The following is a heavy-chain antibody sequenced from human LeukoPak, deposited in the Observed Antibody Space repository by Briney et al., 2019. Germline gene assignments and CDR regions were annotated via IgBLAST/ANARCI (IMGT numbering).Heavy chain of an antibody. V-gene: IGHV1-2*02. Sequence: GASVKVSCKTSGYTFTGYYMHWVRQAPGQGLEWMGWINPNSGGTNYAQKFQGRVTMTRDTSISTAYMELTRLRSDDTAMYYCARGARDGTTYNDYWGQGTLVTVSS. J-gene: IGHJ4*02. CDR2: INPNSGGT. D-gene: IGHD1-1*01. CDR1: GYTFTGYY. CDR3: ARGARDGTTYNDY.